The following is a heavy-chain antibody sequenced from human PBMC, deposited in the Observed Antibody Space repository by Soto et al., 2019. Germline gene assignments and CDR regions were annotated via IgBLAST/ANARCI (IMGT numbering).Heavy chain of an antibody. Sequence: SETLSLTCTVSGGSISSYYWSWIRQPAGKGLEWIGRIYTSGSTNHNPSLKSRVTMSADTSKNQFSLKLSSVTAADTAVYYCAKDRSLGVPAAPSWFDPWGQGTLVTVSS. CDR2: IYTSGST. CDR3: AKDRSLGVPAAPSWFDP. V-gene: IGHV4-4*07. J-gene: IGHJ5*02. D-gene: IGHD2-2*01. CDR1: GGSISSYY.